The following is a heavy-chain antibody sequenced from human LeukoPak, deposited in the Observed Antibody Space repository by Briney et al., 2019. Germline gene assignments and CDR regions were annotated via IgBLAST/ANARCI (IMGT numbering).Heavy chain of an antibody. CDR1: GYIFTSYY. CDR2: INPNTGST. V-gene: IGHV1-2*02. D-gene: IGHD4-11*01. CDR3: ARSVSISPMFDY. Sequence: GASVKVSCKASGYIFTSYYMHWVRQAPGQGLEWMGWINPNTGSTNFAQKFQGRVAMMRATSITTFYMDLKSLRSDDTAVYYCARSVSISPMFDYWGQGTLITVSS. J-gene: IGHJ4*02.